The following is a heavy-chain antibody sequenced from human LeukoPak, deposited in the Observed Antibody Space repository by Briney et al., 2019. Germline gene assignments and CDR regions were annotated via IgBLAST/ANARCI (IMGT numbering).Heavy chain of an antibody. V-gene: IGHV3-7*01. CDR3: ARAGRQWLVQFDY. Sequence: GGSLRLSCAASGFTFSSYWMSWVRQAPGKGLEWVANIKQVGSEKYYVDSVKGRFTISRDNAKNSLYLQMNSLRAEDTAVYYCARAGRQWLVQFDYWGQGTLVTVSS. D-gene: IGHD6-19*01. J-gene: IGHJ4*02. CDR1: GFTFSSYW. CDR2: IKQVGSEK.